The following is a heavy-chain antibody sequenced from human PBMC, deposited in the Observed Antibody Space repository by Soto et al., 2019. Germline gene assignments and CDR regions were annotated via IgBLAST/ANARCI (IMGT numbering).Heavy chain of an antibody. CDR3: ARERGSMTVNNMHHALDV. CDR1: GGTFKPNA. J-gene: IGHJ6*02. D-gene: IGHD2-2*01. Sequence: QVQLVQSGAEVRKPGSSVMVSCKVSGGTFKPNASSGLQQSPGQGLEWMGGNIPILDIVAYPKKFQGTVTITEDDSTNKAHMEMSGLTSDDTAVYFCARERGSMTVNNMHHALDVWGQGTTVTVTS. V-gene: IGHV1-69*01. CDR2: NIPILDIV.